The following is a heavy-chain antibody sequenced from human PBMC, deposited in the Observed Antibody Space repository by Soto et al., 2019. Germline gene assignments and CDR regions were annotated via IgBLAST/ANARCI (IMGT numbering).Heavy chain of an antibody. J-gene: IGHJ5*02. V-gene: IGHV4-31*03. CDR2: ISDSGIT. D-gene: IGHD2-2*01. CDR3: AKGGTSSQCFDP. Sequence: PSETLSLTCTVSGSSISSPESYWSWIRQHPERGLEWIGYISDSGITNYSPSLRSRVTISADTSKRQFSLNLSSVTAADTALYYCAKGGTSSQCFDPWGQGTLVTVSS. CDR1: GSSISSPESY.